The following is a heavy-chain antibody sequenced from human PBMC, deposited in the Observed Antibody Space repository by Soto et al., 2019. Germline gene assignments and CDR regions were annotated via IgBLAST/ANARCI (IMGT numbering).Heavy chain of an antibody. CDR3: ARDTRDGYYFEY. Sequence: PSETLSLTCTVSGGSLSSYYWNWIRQPPGKGLEWIGHVYDSGSTIYNPSLESRVTISVDKSKNQFSLELNSVTAADTAVYYCARDTRDGYYFEYWGQGILVTVSS. J-gene: IGHJ4*02. CDR1: GGSLSSYY. D-gene: IGHD1-26*01. CDR2: VYDSGST. V-gene: IGHV4-59*12.